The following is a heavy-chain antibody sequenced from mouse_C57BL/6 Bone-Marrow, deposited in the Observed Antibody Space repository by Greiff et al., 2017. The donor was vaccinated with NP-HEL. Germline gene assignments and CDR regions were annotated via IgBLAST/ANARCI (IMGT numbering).Heavy chain of an antibody. Sequence: EVKLMESEGGLVQPGSSMKLSCTASGFTFSDYYMAWVRQVPEKGLEWVANINYDGSSTYYLDSLKSRFIISRDNAKNILYLQMSSLKSEDTATYYCARGSHYYGSHYFDYWGQGTTLTVSS. CDR2: INYDGSST. CDR1: GFTFSDYY. V-gene: IGHV5-16*01. CDR3: ARGSHYYGSHYFDY. D-gene: IGHD1-1*01. J-gene: IGHJ2*01.